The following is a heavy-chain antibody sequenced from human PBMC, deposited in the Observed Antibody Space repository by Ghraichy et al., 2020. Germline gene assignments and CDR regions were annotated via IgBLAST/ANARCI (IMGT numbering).Heavy chain of an antibody. CDR3: ARSPHTSGWYCGGY. CDR1: GFTFSDYY. V-gene: IGHV3-11*06. J-gene: IGHJ4*02. D-gene: IGHD6-19*01. Sequence: GGSLRLSCAASGFTFSDYYMSWIRQAPGKGLEWVSYISSGSSSYTKYADSVKGRFTISSDNAKKPLYLQMNSLRAEDTAMYYCARSPHTSGWYCGGYWGPGTLVTVSS. CDR2: ISSGSSSYT.